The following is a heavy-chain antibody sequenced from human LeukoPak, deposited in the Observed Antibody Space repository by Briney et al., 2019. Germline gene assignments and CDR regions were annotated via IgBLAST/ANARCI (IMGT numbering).Heavy chain of an antibody. J-gene: IGHJ4*02. Sequence: GGSLRLSCAVSGLTFRNYGMHWVRQAPGKGLEWVAVIWYDGSEKYYVDSVKGRFTISRDNSKNTLYLQMNGLRAEDTALYYCASGRGGRGGINYFDYWGQGTLVTVSS. CDR2: IWYDGSEK. CDR1: GLTFRNYG. V-gene: IGHV3-33*01. CDR3: ASGRGGRGGINYFDY. D-gene: IGHD2-15*01.